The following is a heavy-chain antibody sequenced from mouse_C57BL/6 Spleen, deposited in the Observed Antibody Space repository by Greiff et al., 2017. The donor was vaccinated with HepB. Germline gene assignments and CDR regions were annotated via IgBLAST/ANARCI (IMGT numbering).Heavy chain of an antibody. J-gene: IGHJ2*01. D-gene: IGHD1-2*01. CDR3: TRVLYYGIDY. CDR2: ISSGGDYI. V-gene: IGHV5-9-1*02. Sequence: EVKVVDSGEGLVKPGGSLKLSCAASGFTFSSYAMSWVRQTPEKRLEWVAYISSGGDYIYYADTVKGRFTISRDNARNTLYLQMSSLKSEDTAMYYCTRVLYYGIDYWGQGTTLTVSS. CDR1: GFTFSSYA.